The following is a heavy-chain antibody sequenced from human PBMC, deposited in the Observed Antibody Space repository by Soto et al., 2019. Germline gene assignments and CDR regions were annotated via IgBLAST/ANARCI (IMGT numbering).Heavy chain of an antibody. V-gene: IGHV4-39*01. CDR2: IYYSGST. CDR1: GGSISSSSYY. J-gene: IGHJ6*02. Sequence: PSETLSLTCTVSGGSISSSSYYWGWIRQPPGKGLEWIGSIYYSGSTYYNPSLKSRVTISVDTSKNQFSLKLSSVTAAGTAVYYCASGFGLNYPLYYYYYYGMDVWGQGTTVTVSS. CDR3: ASGFGLNYPLYYYYYYGMDV. D-gene: IGHD3-16*01.